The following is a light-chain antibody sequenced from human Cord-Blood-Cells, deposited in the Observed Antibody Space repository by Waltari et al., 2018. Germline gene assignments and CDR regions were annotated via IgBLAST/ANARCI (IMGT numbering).Light chain of an antibody. CDR1: SSDVGCYNY. J-gene: IGLJ3*02. CDR3: SSYTSSSTLE. V-gene: IGLV2-14*01. CDR2: EVS. Sequence: QSALTQPASVSGSPGQSITISCTGTSSDVGCYNYVSWYQQHPGKAPKLMIYEVSNRPSGVSNRFSGSKSGNTASLTISGLQAEDEADYYCSSYTSSSTLEFGGGTKLTVL.